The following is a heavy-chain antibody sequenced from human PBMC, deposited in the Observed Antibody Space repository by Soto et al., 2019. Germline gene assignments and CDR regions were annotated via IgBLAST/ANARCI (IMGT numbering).Heavy chain of an antibody. J-gene: IGHJ5*02. CDR3: ARLDYYGSGSYYNWFDP. V-gene: IGHV4-59*08. D-gene: IGHD3-10*01. Sequence: SETLSLTCTVSGGSISSYYWSWIRQPPGKGLEWIGNIYYSGSTNYNPSLKSRVTISVDTSKNQFSLKLSSVTAADTAVYYCARLDYYGSGSYYNWFDPWGQGTLVTVSS. CDR2: IYYSGST. CDR1: GGSISSYY.